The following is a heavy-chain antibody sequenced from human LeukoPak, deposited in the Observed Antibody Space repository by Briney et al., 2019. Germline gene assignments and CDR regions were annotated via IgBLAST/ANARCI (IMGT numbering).Heavy chain of an antibody. V-gene: IGHV3-23*01. CDR3: AKDSQVYYYMDV. Sequence: GGSLRLSCAASGFTFSSYAMSWVRQAPGKGLEWVSDVSGSGGSTYYADSVKGRFTISRDNSRNTLYLQMNSLRAEDTAVYYCAKDSQVYYYMDVWGKGTTVTVSS. J-gene: IGHJ6*03. CDR1: GFTFSSYA. CDR2: VSGSGGST.